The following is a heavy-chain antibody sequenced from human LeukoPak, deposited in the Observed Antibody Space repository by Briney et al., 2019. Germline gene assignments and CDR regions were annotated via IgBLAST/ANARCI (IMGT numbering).Heavy chain of an antibody. J-gene: IGHJ4*02. D-gene: IGHD5-24*01. CDR1: GGTFSSYG. V-gene: IGHV1-69*05. Sequence: ASVTVSCKPSGGTFSSYGVSWVRQAPGQGLEWMGGIIPIFRTTNYAQRFRGRVTITTAESTSTVYMELTSLRSEDTAVYYCARSQRAGYNVYYFDSWGQGTLVTVSS. CDR2: IIPIFRTT. CDR3: ARSQRAGYNVYYFDS.